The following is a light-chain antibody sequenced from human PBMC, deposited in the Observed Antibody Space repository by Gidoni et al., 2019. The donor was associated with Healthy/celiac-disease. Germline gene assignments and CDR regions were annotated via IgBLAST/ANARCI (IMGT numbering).Light chain of an antibody. V-gene: IGKV1-5*01. Sequence: DIQLTQSPSTLSASVGDSVTITCRASQSISSWLAWYQQKPGKAPKLLIYDASILESGVPSRFSGSGSGTEFTLTISSLQPDDFATYYCQQYNSYSPWTFGQXTKVEIK. J-gene: IGKJ1*01. CDR2: DAS. CDR1: QSISSW. CDR3: QQYNSYSPWT.